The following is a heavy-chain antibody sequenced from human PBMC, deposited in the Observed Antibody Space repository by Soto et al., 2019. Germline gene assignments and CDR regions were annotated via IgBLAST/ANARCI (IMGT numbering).Heavy chain of an antibody. CDR2: IYYSGST. Sequence: SATLCLTCSVSGGYISIGAYYWRWIRQHPGEGLEWIGYIYYSGSTYYNPSLKSRVTISVDTSKNQLSLKLTSVTAADTVVYYCARGDSYYYGMDVWGQGTTVTGSS. J-gene: IGHJ6*02. CDR1: GGYISIGAYY. CDR3: ARGDSYYYGMDV. V-gene: IGHV4-31*03.